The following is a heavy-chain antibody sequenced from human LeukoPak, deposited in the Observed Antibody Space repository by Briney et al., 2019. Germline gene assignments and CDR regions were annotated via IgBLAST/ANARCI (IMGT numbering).Heavy chain of an antibody. CDR3: AKDMDHDYDDYGFDY. J-gene: IGHJ4*02. CDR2: ISGNKIST. CDR1: GGSSSGYY. D-gene: IGHD4-17*01. Sequence: ETLSLTCAVYGGSSSGYYWSWVRQAPGKGLEWVSAISGNKISTYYADSVKGRFTISRDNSKNTVYLQMNSLRAEDTAVYYCAKDMDHDYDDYGFDYWGQGTPVTVSS. V-gene: IGHV3-23*01.